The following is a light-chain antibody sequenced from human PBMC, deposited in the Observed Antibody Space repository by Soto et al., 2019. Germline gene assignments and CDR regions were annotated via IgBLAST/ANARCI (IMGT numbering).Light chain of an antibody. CDR2: KAS. J-gene: IGKJ1*01. V-gene: IGKV1-5*03. CDR3: QHYNSYSEA. Sequence: DIPTCQSPSTVSGNVGDRVTIPCRASQTISSWLAWYQQKPGKAPKLLIYKASTLKSGVPSRFSGSGSGTEFTLTISSLQPDDFATYYCQHYNSYSEALAQGAKV. CDR1: QTISSW.